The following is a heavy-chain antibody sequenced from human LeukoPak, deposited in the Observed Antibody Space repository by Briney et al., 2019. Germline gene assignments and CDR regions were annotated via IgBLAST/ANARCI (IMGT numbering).Heavy chain of an antibody. D-gene: IGHD3-16*01. CDR1: GYTFTSYY. Sequence: GASVKVSCKASGYTFTSYYMHWVRRAPGQGLEWMGIINPSGGSTSYAQKFQGRVTITRNTSISTAYMELSSLRSEDTAVYYCARGVRGSYPFDYWGQGTLVTVSS. J-gene: IGHJ4*02. V-gene: IGHV1-46*01. CDR3: ARGVRGSYPFDY. CDR2: INPSGGST.